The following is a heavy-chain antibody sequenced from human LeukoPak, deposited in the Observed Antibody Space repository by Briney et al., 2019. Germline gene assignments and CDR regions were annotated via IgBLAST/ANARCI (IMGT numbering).Heavy chain of an antibody. CDR1: GFTFSSYS. D-gene: IGHD1-14*01. Sequence: PGGSLRLSCAASGFTFSSYSMNWVRQAPGKGLEWVSYISSSSTIYYADSVKGRFTISRDNAKSSLYLQMNSLRAEDTAVYYCARSPEGYYYYYMDVWGKGTTVTVSS. CDR2: ISSSSTI. CDR3: ARSPEGYYYYYMDV. V-gene: IGHV3-48*01. J-gene: IGHJ6*03.